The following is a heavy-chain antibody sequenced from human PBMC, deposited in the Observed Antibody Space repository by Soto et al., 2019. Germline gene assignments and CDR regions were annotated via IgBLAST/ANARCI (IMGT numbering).Heavy chain of an antibody. V-gene: IGHV4-59*01. Sequence: SETLSLTCTVSGGSISSYYWSWIRQPPGKGLEWIGYIYYSGSTNYNPSLKSRVTISVDTSKNQSSLKLSSVTAADTAVYYCARSADYYDSSGYWYFDYWGQGTLVTVSS. CDR3: ARSADYYDSSGYWYFDY. CDR2: IYYSGST. D-gene: IGHD3-22*01. J-gene: IGHJ4*02. CDR1: GGSISSYY.